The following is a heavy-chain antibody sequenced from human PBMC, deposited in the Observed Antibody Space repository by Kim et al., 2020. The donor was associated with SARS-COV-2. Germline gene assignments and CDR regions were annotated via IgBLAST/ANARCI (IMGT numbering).Heavy chain of an antibody. D-gene: IGHD1-26*01. CDR1: GFIFSTYG. CDR3: AKSQGKWELLPDY. J-gene: IGHJ4*02. Sequence: GGSLRLSCAASGFIFSTYGIHWVRQAPGKGLEWVALISYDGSNKYYADSVKGRFTISRDNSKNTLYLQMNSLRTEDTAVYYCAKSQGKWELLPDYWGQGT. V-gene: IGHV3-30*18. CDR2: ISYDGSNK.